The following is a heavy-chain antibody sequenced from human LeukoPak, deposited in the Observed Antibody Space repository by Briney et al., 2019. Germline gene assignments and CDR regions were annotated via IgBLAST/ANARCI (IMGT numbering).Heavy chain of an antibody. CDR2: IKQDGSEK. D-gene: IGHD5-24*01. CDR3: ARDTITEGLAPYYYYYMDV. V-gene: IGHV3-7*01. J-gene: IGHJ6*03. Sequence: PGGSLRLSCAASGFTFSSYWMSWVRQAPGKGLEWVANIKQDGSEKYYVDSVKGRFTISRDNAKNSLYLQMNSLRAEDTAVYYCARDTITEGLAPYYYYYMDVWGKGTTVTVSS. CDR1: GFTFSSYW.